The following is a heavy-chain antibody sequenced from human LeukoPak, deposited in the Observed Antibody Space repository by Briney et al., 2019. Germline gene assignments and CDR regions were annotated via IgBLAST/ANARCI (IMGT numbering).Heavy chain of an antibody. D-gene: IGHD2-2*01. J-gene: IGHJ4*02. V-gene: IGHV4-4*02. CDR2: INHSGST. Sequence: PGGSLRLSCAASGFTFSSYTMSWVRQPPGKGLEWIGEINHSGSTNHNPSLKSRVTISVDTSNNQFSLKLSSVPAADTAVYYCARGIDPAASDYWGQGTLVTVSS. CDR3: ARGIDPAASDY. CDR1: GFTFSSYT.